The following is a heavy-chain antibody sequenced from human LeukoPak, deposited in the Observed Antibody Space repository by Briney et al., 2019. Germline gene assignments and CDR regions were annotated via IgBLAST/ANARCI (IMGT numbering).Heavy chain of an antibody. J-gene: IGHJ4*02. CDR3: ARGSGSYYDY. CDR2: IYYSGST. V-gene: IGHV4-59*05. Sequence: SETLSLTCTVSGGSISNYWWSWIRQPPGKGLEWIGSIYYSGSTYYNPSLKSRVTISVDTSKNQFSLKLSSVTAADTAVYYCARGSGSYYDYWGQGTLVTVSS. CDR1: GGSISNYW. D-gene: IGHD3-10*01.